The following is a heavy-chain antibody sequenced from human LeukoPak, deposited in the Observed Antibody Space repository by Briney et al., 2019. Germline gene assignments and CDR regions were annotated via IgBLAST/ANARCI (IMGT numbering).Heavy chain of an antibody. CDR1: GFTFDDYA. Sequence: GRSLRLSCAASGFTFDDYAMHWVRQAPGKGLEWVSGISWNSGSIGYADSVKGRFTISRDNAKNSLYLQMNSLRAEDTALYYCAKDRDSIAVAGTIFDSWGQGTLVTVSS. V-gene: IGHV3-9*01. D-gene: IGHD6-19*01. J-gene: IGHJ4*02. CDR2: ISWNSGSI. CDR3: AKDRDSIAVAGTIFDS.